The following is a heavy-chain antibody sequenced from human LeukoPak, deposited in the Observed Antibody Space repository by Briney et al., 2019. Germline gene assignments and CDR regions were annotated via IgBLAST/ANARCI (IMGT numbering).Heavy chain of an antibody. CDR1: GGSITSSNFY. CDR3: ARQGVRGVIGNWFDP. J-gene: IGHJ5*02. CDR2: IYYSGTT. Sequence: PSETLSLTCTVSGGSITSSNFYWGWIRQPPGKGLERIGSIYYSGTTFYNLSLRSRVTVFRDTSKNHFSLTLTSVTAADTAVYYCARQGVRGVIGNWFDPWGQGILVTVSS. D-gene: IGHD3-10*01. V-gene: IGHV4-39*01.